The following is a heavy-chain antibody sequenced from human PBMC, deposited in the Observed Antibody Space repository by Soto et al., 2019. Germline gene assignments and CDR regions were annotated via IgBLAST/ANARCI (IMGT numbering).Heavy chain of an antibody. CDR2: INTCNGNT. D-gene: IGHD3-3*01. CDR1: GYTFSRSG. V-gene: IGHV1-3*04. Sequence: ASVKVSCKASGYTFSRSGISWVRQAPGQGLEWMGWINTCNGNTKYSQKFQGRVTITRDTSASTAYMELSSLRSEDTAVYYCARDFGGFDPWGQGTLVTVSS. J-gene: IGHJ5*02. CDR3: ARDFGGFDP.